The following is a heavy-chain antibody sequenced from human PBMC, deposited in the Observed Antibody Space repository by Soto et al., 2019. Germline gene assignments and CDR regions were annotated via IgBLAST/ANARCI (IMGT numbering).Heavy chain of an antibody. CDR2: IGSITSYI. CDR1: GFTFSSYT. Sequence: GGSLRLSCAASGFTFSSYTMNWVRQAPGKGLEWVSAIGSITSYIYYADSVKGRFTISRDNARNSLYLQMNSLRAEDTAVYYCARDPRGARHGFDYWGQGNLVTVSS. CDR3: ARDPRGARHGFDY. V-gene: IGHV3-21*01. J-gene: IGHJ4*02. D-gene: IGHD1-26*01.